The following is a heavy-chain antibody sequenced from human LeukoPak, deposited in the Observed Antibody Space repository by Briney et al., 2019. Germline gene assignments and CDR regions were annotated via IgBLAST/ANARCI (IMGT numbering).Heavy chain of an antibody. D-gene: IGHD6-19*01. V-gene: IGHV4-39*01. CDR3: ARHASVDGNWPRPLDY. CDR1: GGSISSSPYY. J-gene: IGHJ4*02. Sequence: PSETLSLTCTVSGGSISSSPYYWGWIRQPPGKGLGWIGNIYYSGSTYYNPSLKTRVTISVDTSKNQFSLKLTSVTAADTAVYYCARHASVDGNWPRPLDYWGQGSLVTVSS. CDR2: IYYSGST.